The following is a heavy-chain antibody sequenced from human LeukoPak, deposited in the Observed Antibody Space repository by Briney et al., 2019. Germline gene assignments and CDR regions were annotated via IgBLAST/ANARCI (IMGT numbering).Heavy chain of an antibody. J-gene: IGHJ3*02. CDR1: GYTFTSYD. CDR2: IDPDSGGT. D-gene: IGHD3-22*01. Sequence: ASVKVSCKASGYTFTSYDINWVRQAPGQGLEWMGRIDPDSGGTSYAQKFQGRVTMTRDTSISTAYMELSRLRSDDTAVYYCAREYYDSSGRKHAFDIWGQGTMVTVSS. CDR3: AREYYDSSGRKHAFDI. V-gene: IGHV1-2*02.